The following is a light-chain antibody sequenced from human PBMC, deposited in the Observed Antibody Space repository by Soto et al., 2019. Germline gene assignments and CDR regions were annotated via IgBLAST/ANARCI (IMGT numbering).Light chain of an antibody. J-gene: IGLJ1*01. Sequence: QSALTQPASVSGSPGQSISVSCTGSSGDVGSYKYVSWYQQHPGKAPKLIIYEVNKRPSGVSDRFSGSKSGNTASLTISGLQAEDEADYYCGTWDSSLSAGGVFGTGTKLTVL. V-gene: IGLV2-14*01. CDR3: GTWDSSLSAGGV. CDR1: SGDVGSYKY. CDR2: EVN.